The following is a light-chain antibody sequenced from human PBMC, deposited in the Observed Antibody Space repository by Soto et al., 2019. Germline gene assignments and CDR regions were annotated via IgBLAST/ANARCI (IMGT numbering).Light chain of an antibody. CDR2: GAS. Sequence: EGVMTQSPATLSVSPGERATLSCRASQSVSSNLAWYQQRPGQAPRLLIYGASTRATGIPARFSGSGSGTEFTLTISSLQSEDFAVYYCQQYNKWPLFTFGPGTRVDIK. CDR1: QSVSSN. CDR3: QQYNKWPLFT. V-gene: IGKV3-15*01. J-gene: IGKJ3*01.